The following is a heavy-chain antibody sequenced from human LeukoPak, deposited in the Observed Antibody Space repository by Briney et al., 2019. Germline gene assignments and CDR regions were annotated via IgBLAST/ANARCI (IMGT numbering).Heavy chain of an antibody. CDR3: ARAARPTYWYFDL. J-gene: IGHJ2*01. CDR1: GGSISSGSYY. D-gene: IGHD6-6*01. Sequence: PSETLSLTCTVSGGSISSGSYYWSWIRQPAGKGLEWIGRIYTSGSTNYNPSLKSRVTISVDTSKNQFSLKLSSVTAADTAVYYCARAARPTYWYFDLWGRGTLVTVSS. V-gene: IGHV4-61*02. CDR2: IYTSGST.